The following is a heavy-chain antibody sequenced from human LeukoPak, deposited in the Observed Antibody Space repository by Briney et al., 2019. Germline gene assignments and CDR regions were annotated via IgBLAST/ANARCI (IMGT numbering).Heavy chain of an antibody. Sequence: SETLSLTCTVSGGSLNSYYWSWIRQPPGKRLEWIGYISYTGGEINYNPSLKSRLTLSVDTSKHQFSLMLTSVTAAATAIYYCARQPGGTAAFDVWAQGTMVTVSS. CDR2: ISYTGGEI. D-gene: IGHD1-14*01. V-gene: IGHV4-59*08. CDR1: GGSLNSYY. J-gene: IGHJ3*01. CDR3: ARQPGGTAAFDV.